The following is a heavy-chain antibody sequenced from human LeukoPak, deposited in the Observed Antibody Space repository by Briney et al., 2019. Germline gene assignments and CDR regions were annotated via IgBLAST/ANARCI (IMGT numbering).Heavy chain of an antibody. CDR3: ASSARSETAGPYWYFDL. D-gene: IGHD6-13*01. CDR1: GGSISSSSYY. J-gene: IGHJ2*01. V-gene: IGHV4-39*01. CDR2: IYYSGST. Sequence: SETLSLTCPVSGGSISSSSYYWGWIRQPPGKGLEWIGSIYYSGSTYYNPSLKSRGTISVDTSKNQFSLKLSSWTAADTALYYCASSARSETAGPYWYFDLWGRGTLVTVSS.